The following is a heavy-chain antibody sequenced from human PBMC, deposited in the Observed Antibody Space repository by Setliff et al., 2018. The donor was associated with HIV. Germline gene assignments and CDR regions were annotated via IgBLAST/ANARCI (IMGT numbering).Heavy chain of an antibody. CDR2: ISWAGDMT. J-gene: IGHJ4*02. Sequence: GGSLRLSCVASGFTFRSYAMTWVRQAPGKGLEWVSLISWAGDMTYYADSVKGRFTISRDNSKNSLYLQMNSLTTEDTGLYYCAKDGWGYDYVGAYYFDYWGQGTPVTVSS. V-gene: IGHV3-43*01. CDR1: GFTFRSYA. D-gene: IGHD5-12*01. CDR3: AKDGWGYDYVGAYYFDY.